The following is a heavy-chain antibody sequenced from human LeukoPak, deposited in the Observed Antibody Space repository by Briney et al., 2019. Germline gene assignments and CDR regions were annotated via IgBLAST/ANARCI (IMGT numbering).Heavy chain of an antibody. V-gene: IGHV3-30*18. CDR3: AKDSSPTPPYSSSDY. CDR1: GFTFSNFG. D-gene: IGHD6-6*01. Sequence: GGSLRLSCAASGFTFSNFGIHWVRQAPGKGLEWVAVISYDGGEKYYADSVKGRFTISRDNSKNTLYLQINSLRADDTAVYYCAKDSSPTPPYSSSDYWGQGTLVTVSS. J-gene: IGHJ4*02. CDR2: ISYDGGEK.